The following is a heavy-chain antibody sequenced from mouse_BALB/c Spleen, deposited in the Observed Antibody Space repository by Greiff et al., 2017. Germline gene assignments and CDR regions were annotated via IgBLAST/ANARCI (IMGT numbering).Heavy chain of an antibody. CDR3: ARVYGRGAMDY. Sequence: DVKLVESGGGLVKPGGSLKLSCAASGFTFSSYAMSWVRQTPEKRLEWVASISSGGSTYYPDSVKGRFTISRDNARNILYLQMSSLRSEDTAMYYCARVYGRGAMDYWGQGTSVTVSS. D-gene: IGHD1-1*01. V-gene: IGHV5-6-5*01. CDR2: ISSGGST. CDR1: GFTFSSYA. J-gene: IGHJ4*01.